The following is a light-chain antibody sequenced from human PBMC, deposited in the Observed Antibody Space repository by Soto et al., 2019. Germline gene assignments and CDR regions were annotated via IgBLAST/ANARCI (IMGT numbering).Light chain of an antibody. J-gene: IGKJ4*01. CDR2: WES. CDR3: HQYYCTRALT. Sequence: DIVMTQSPDSLAVSLGERATINCKSSQSVLYSSNNKNYFAWYQQKPGQPPKLLIYWESTRESGVPDRFSGSGSGTDFNVTICSLQAEDVAVYYCHQYYCTRALTFGGGTKVEIK. V-gene: IGKV4-1*01. CDR1: QSVLYSSNNKNY.